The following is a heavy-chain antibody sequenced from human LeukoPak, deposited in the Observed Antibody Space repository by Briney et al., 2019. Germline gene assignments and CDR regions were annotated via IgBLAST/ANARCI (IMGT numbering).Heavy chain of an antibody. J-gene: IGHJ4*02. D-gene: IGHD3-3*01. CDR3: ARVRNDFWSGYPFDY. V-gene: IGHV4-39*07. CDR1: GGSISSSSYY. CDR2: IYYSGST. Sequence: SETLSLTCTVSGGSISSSSYYWGGIRQPPGKGLEWIGSIYYSGSTYYNSSLKSRVTISVDTSKNQFSLKLSSVTAADTAVYYCARVRNDFWSGYPFDYWGQGTLVTVSS.